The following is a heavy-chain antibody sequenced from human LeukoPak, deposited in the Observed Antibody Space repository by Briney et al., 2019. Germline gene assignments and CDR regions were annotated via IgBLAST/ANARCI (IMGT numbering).Heavy chain of an antibody. D-gene: IGHD6-19*01. J-gene: IGHJ4*02. CDR2: ISYDGSNK. CDR3: ARDRDRKAVAGLFDY. Sequence: GRSLRLSCAASGFTSSSYAMHWVRQAPGKGLEWVAVISYDGSNKYYADSVKGRFTISRDNSKNTLYLQMNSLRAEDTAVYYCARDRDRKAVAGLFDYWGQGTLVTVSS. V-gene: IGHV3-30-3*01. CDR1: GFTSSSYA.